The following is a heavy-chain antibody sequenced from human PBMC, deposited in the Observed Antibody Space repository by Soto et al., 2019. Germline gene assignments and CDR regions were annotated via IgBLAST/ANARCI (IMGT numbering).Heavy chain of an antibody. V-gene: IGHV1-69*13. J-gene: IGHJ5*02. CDR2: IIPIFGTA. CDR3: ASSPYSGSYSNWFDP. Sequence: VASVKVSCKASGGTFSSYAISWVRQAPGQGLEWMGGIIPIFGTANYAQKFQGRVTITADESTSTAYMELSSLRSEDTAVYYCASSPYSGSYSNWFDPWGQGTLVTVSS. CDR1: GGTFSSYA. D-gene: IGHD1-26*01.